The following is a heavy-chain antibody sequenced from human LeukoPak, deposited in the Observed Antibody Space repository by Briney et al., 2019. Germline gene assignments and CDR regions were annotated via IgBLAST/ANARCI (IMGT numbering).Heavy chain of an antibody. D-gene: IGHD6-19*01. Sequence: GGSLRLSCTTSGFTFGDYAMSWVRQAPGKGLEWVSGINWNGGSTGYADSVKGRFTISRDNAKNSLYLQMNSLRAEDTALYYCARDMAFYSGWSDYWGQGTLVTVSS. V-gene: IGHV3-20*04. CDR2: INWNGGST. CDR3: ARDMAFYSGWSDY. J-gene: IGHJ4*02. CDR1: GFTFGDYA.